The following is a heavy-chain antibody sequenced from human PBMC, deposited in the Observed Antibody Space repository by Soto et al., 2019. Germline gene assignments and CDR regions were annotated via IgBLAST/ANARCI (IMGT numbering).Heavy chain of an antibody. CDR3: ARARRVTPTPFFDY. CDR1: GGTFSSYA. D-gene: IGHD6-6*01. CDR2: IIPIFGTA. J-gene: IGHJ4*02. V-gene: IGHV1-69*01. Sequence: QVQLVQSGAEVKKPGSSVKVSCKASGGTFSSYAISWVRQAPGQGLEWMGGIIPIFGTANYAQKFQGRVTITADESTSTAYMELSSLRSEDTGVYYCARARRVTPTPFFDYWGQGTLVTVSS.